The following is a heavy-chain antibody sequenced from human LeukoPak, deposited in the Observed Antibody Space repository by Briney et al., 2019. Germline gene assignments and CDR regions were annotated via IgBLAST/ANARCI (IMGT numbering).Heavy chain of an antibody. V-gene: IGHV4-39*07. Sequence: ASETLSLTCTVSGGSISSNSYYWGWIRQPPGKGLEWIGSIYYSGSTYYNPSLKSRVTISVDTSKNQFSLKLSSVTAADTAVYYCARGLGYDYVWGSYRYTHRSNYYMDVWGKGTTVTVSS. D-gene: IGHD3-16*02. CDR3: ARGLGYDYVWGSYRYTHRSNYYMDV. CDR1: GGSISSNSYY. CDR2: IYYSGST. J-gene: IGHJ6*03.